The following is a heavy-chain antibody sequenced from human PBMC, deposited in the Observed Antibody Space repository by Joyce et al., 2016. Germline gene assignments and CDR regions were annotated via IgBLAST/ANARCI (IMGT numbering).Heavy chain of an antibody. J-gene: IGHJ4*02. CDR1: GYTFNGYA. D-gene: IGHD2-8*01. Sequence: EVQVLESGGGLVQPGESLRLYCTLSGYTFNGYAVNCVRQPPGEGLEWVAAISGVGRGTYYANFVKVRFTISRDFSRNTVYLQMDNLRVEDSADYYCARDKARGMARRESAQHEALDHWGQGTPVTVSS. V-gene: IGHV3-23*01. CDR3: ARDKARGMARRESAQHEALDH. CDR2: ISGVGRGT.